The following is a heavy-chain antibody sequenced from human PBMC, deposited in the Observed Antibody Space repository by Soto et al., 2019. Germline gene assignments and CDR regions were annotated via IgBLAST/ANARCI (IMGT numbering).Heavy chain of an antibody. Sequence: SETLSLTCAVYGGSFSGYYWSWIRQPPGKGLEWIGEINHSGSTNYNPSLKSRVTISVDTSKNQFSLKLSSVTAADTAVYYCARLTGPAIAVAGTYYFDYWGQGTLVTVSS. CDR3: ARLTGPAIAVAGTYYFDY. D-gene: IGHD6-19*01. CDR2: INHSGST. CDR1: GGSFSGYY. J-gene: IGHJ4*02. V-gene: IGHV4-34*01.